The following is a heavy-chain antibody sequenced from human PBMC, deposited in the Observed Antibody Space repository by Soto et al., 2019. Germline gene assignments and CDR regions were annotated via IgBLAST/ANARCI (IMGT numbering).Heavy chain of an antibody. J-gene: IGHJ6*02. CDR3: SGYEYYHGMDV. CDR1: GFTFSSYG. CDR2: ISYDGSNK. V-gene: IGHV3-30*03. Sequence: AGGSLRLSCAASGFTFSSYGMHWVRQAPGKGLEWVAVISYDGSNKYYADSVKGRFTISRDNSKNTLYLQMNSLRAEDTAVYYCSGYEYYHGMDVWGQGTTVTVSS. D-gene: IGHD5-12*01.